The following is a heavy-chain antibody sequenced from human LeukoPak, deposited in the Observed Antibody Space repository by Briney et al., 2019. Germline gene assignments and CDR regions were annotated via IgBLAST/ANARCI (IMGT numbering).Heavy chain of an antibody. V-gene: IGHV1-69*04. CDR2: IIPILGIA. CDR3: ASVVPSSGIAANY. J-gene: IGHJ4*02. CDR1: GGTFSSYA. Sequence: GASVKVSCKASGGTFSSYAISWVRQAPGQGLEWMGRIIPILGIANYAQKFQGRVTITVDKSTSTAYMELSSLRSEDTAVYYCASVVPSSGIAANYWGQGTLVTVSS. D-gene: IGHD6-25*01.